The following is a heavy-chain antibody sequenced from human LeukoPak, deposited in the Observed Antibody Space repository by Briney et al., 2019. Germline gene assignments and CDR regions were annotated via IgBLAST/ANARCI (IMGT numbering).Heavy chain of an antibody. V-gene: IGHV4-31*03. CDR3: AGTNYYDSSDAFDI. J-gene: IGHJ3*02. CDR2: IYYSGST. CDR1: GGSISSGGYY. D-gene: IGHD3-22*01. Sequence: SSQTLSLTCTVSGGSISSGGYYWSWIRQHPGKGLEWIGYIYYSGSTYYNPSLKSRVTISVDTSENQFSLKLSSVTAADTAVYYCAGTNYYDSSDAFDIWGQGTMVTVSS.